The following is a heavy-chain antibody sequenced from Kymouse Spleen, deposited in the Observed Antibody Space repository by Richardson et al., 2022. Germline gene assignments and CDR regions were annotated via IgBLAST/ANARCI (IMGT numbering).Heavy chain of an antibody. CDR2: IWYDGSNK. Sequence: QVQLVESGGGVVQPGRSLRLSCAASGFTFSSYGMHWVRQAPGKGLEWVAVIWYDGSNKYYADSVKGRFTISRDNSKNTLYLQMNSLRAEDTAVYYCARDLELRLFDYWGQGTLVTVSS. CDR3: ARDLELRLFDY. CDR1: GFTFSSYG. V-gene: IGHV3-33*01. J-gene: IGHJ4*02. D-gene: IGHD1-7*01.